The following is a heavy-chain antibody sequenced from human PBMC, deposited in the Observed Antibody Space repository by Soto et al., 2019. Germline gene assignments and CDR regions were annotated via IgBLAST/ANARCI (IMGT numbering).Heavy chain of an antibody. J-gene: IGHJ4*02. V-gene: IGHV1-2*02. D-gene: IGHD1-26*01. CDR1: GYTFTGHY. CDR2: IGXEXVXX. Sequence: ASVKVSCKASGYTFTGHYIHWVRQAPEQGPXWMGXIGXEXVXXXYXXXFQGRVTMTRDMSITTVYMELNNLSPEDTAVYYCGRGRSGQIVVFYWGQGTPVTVSS. CDR3: GRGRSGQIVVFY.